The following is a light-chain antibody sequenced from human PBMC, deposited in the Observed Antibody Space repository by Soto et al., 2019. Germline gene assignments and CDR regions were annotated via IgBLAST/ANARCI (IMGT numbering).Light chain of an antibody. V-gene: IGLV2-23*01. Sequence: QSVLTQPASVSRSPGHSITISCTGTSSDVGSYNLVSWYQQHPGKVPKLMIYEGSKRRAGVSNRFSASRSGNPASLTISGLQAADDADYYCCSYVDSITVSVFGTGTKVTVL. CDR2: EGS. J-gene: IGLJ1*01. CDR3: CSYVDSITVSV. CDR1: SSDVGSYNL.